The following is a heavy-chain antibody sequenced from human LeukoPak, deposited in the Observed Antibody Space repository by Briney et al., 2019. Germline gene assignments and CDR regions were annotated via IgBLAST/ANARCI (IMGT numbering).Heavy chain of an antibody. J-gene: IGHJ4*02. CDR2: IYSGGST. Sequence: GGSLRLSCAASGFTVSSNYMAWVRQAPGKGLEWVSAIYSGGSTYYTDSVKGRFSVSRDISKNTVYLQMNSLRVEDAAVYFCARGSGWYDYWGEGTLVTVSS. V-gene: IGHV3-53*01. D-gene: IGHD6-19*01. CDR3: ARGSGWYDY. CDR1: GFTVSSNY.